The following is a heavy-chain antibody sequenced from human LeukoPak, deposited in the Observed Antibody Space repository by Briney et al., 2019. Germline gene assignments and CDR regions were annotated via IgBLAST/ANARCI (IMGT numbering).Heavy chain of an antibody. CDR3: AREGGHDYSNSAGFFDY. V-gene: IGHV3-30-3*01. J-gene: IGHJ4*02. CDR2: ISYDGSNK. CDR1: GFTFSSYA. Sequence: GGFLRLSCAASGFTFSSYAMHWVRQAPGKGLEWVAVISYDGSNKYYADSVKGRFTISRDNSKNTLYLQMNSLRAEDTAVYYCAREGGHDYSNSAGFFDYWGQGTLVTVSS. D-gene: IGHD4-11*01.